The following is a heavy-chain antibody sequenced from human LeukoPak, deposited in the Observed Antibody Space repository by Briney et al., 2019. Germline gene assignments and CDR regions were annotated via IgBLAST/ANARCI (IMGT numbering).Heavy chain of an antibody. CDR1: GGSFSGYY. D-gene: IGHD3-3*01. Sequence: SETLSLTCAVYGGSFSGYYWSWIRQPPGKGLEWIGEINHSGSTNYNPSLKSRVTISVDTSKNQFSLKLSSVTAADTAVYYCARGKEDYDFWSGYSKWYFDYWGQGTLVTVSS. CDR2: INHSGST. V-gene: IGHV4-34*01. CDR3: ARGKEDYDFWSGYSKWYFDY. J-gene: IGHJ4*02.